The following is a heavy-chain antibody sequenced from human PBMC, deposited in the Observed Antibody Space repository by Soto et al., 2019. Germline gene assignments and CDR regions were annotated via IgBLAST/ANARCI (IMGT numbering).Heavy chain of an antibody. D-gene: IGHD3-9*01. V-gene: IGHV1-2*02. CDR3: ARGRYYDILTGSGPIDY. J-gene: IGHJ4*02. Sequence: ASVKVSFKASGYTFTGYYMHWVRQAPGQGLEWMGWINPNSGGTNYAQKFQGRVTMTRDTSISTAYMELSRLRSDDTAVYYCARGRYYDILTGSGPIDYWGQGTLVTVSS. CDR1: GYTFTGYY. CDR2: INPNSGGT.